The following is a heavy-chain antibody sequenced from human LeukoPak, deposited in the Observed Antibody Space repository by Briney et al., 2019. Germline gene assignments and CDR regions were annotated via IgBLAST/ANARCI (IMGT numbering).Heavy chain of an antibody. CDR1: GFTFTNYG. CDR3: AKGRVWFGELLFTMDV. D-gene: IGHD3-10*01. CDR2: VSSDATNK. Sequence: GGSLRLSCAASGFTFTNYGMHWVRQAPGEGLEWVAVVSSDATNKYYADSVKGRFTISRENSKNTLYLQMNRLRGEDTAVYYCAKGRVWFGELLFTMDVWGQGTTVTVSS. J-gene: IGHJ6*02. V-gene: IGHV3-30*18.